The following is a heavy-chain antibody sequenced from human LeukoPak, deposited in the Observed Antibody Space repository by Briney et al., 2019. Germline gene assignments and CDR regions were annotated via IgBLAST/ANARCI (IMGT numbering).Heavy chain of an antibody. CDR1: GYTFTSFD. CDR2: MDPSSGDT. CDR3: ARGRYPGVH. J-gene: IGHJ4*02. D-gene: IGHD3-9*01. Sequence: ASVKVSCKASGYTFTSFDISWVRQASGQGLEWMGWMDPSSGDTGYAEKFQGRVTMTRNTSINTAYMDLSSLKYEDTAVYYCARGRYPGVHWGQGTLVTVSS. V-gene: IGHV1-8*01.